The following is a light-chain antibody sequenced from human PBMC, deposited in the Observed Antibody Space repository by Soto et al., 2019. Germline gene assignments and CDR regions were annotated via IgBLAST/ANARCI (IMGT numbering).Light chain of an antibody. CDR2: GAS. J-gene: IGKJ5*01. Sequence: EVVLTQSPGTLSLSPGGRATLSCRASQSVSRRLAWDQQRPGQSPRLLISGASMRASGVPVRFIGSGSGTDFTLTITRLEPEEFVVYYCQQYGGSPITFGLGTRLEIK. CDR1: QSVSRR. CDR3: QQYGGSPIT. V-gene: IGKV3-20*01.